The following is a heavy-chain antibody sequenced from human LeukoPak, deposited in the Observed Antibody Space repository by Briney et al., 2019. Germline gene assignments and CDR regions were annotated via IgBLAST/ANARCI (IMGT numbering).Heavy chain of an antibody. CDR2: INPNSGGT. Sequence: ASVKVSCQASGYTYTEYYMHWVRPAPAQGLEWIGMINPNSGGTNYAANSERRVTMTRDTSISTAYMELSSLIYDHTVLYYGARGQSLNYYSGQGTLVTVSS. CDR3: ARGQSLNYY. V-gene: IGHV1-2*05. J-gene: IGHJ4*02. CDR1: GYTYTEYY.